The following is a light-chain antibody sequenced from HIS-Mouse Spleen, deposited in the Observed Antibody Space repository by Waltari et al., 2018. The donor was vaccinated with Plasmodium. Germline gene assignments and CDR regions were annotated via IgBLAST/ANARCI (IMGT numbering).Light chain of an antibody. J-gene: IGLJ3*02. CDR2: EVS. CDR3: SSYTSSSTLV. CDR1: SSDVGGYNS. V-gene: IGLV2-14*01. Sequence: QSALTQPASVSGSPGQSITISCTGTSSDVGGYNSVSWYQQHPGKAPKLMIYEVSNRPSGVHNRFSGPTPGNTASLTISGLQAEDEADYYCSSYTSSSTLVFGGGTKLTVL.